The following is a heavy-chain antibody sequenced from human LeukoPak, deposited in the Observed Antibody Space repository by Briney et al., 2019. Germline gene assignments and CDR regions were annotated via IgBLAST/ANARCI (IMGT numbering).Heavy chain of an antibody. CDR2: IFHRGGT. Sequence: SETLSLTCTVSNDSISSGDYYWNWIRQPPGKGLEWIGYIFHRGGTSYNPSLKSRILFSVDTSQNQFSLKLNSVTAADTAVYYCVRGLGYCSRTSCYDYGIDVWGQGTTVTVSS. D-gene: IGHD2-2*01. V-gene: IGHV4-30-4*01. CDR3: VRGLGYCSRTSCYDYGIDV. J-gene: IGHJ6*02. CDR1: NDSISSGDYY.